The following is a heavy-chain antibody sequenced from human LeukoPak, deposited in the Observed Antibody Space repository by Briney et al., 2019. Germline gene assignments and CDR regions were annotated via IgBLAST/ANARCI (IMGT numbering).Heavy chain of an antibody. CDR1: GLTFSDAW. Sequence: GGSLRLSCAVSGLTFSDAWMTWVRQAPGKGLEWVGRIKSKTYGGTTDYAAPVTGRFTISRDDSKNTLYLQMNSLKTEDTALYCCTTTVVTPRPGYWGQGTLVTVSS. CDR3: TTTVVTPRPGY. V-gene: IGHV3-15*01. J-gene: IGHJ4*02. CDR2: IKSKTYGGTT. D-gene: IGHD4-23*01.